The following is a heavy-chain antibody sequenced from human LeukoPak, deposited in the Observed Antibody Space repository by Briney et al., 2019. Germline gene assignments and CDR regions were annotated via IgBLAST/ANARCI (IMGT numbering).Heavy chain of an antibody. CDR1: GGSISRYY. Sequence: PSETLSLTCTVSGGSISRYYWSWIRQPAGKGLEWIGRFYISGGTAYTPSLTSRVTISFDTSKNQFSLNLSAVTAPDPAVYYCARHGSGGRAFDIWGQGTKVTVSS. V-gene: IGHV4-4*07. CDR2: FYISGGT. J-gene: IGHJ3*02. D-gene: IGHD1-26*01. CDR3: ARHGSGGRAFDI.